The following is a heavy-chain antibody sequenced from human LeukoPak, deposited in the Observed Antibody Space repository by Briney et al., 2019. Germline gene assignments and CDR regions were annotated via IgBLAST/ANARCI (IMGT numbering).Heavy chain of an antibody. J-gene: IGHJ4*02. Sequence: ASVKVSCKASGYTFSSYVISWVRQAPGQGLEWMGWINTYNGNTNYAQKLQGRVTMTTDTSTSTAYMELRSLRSDDRAMYYCARTRAGDFWSGYYGIDYWGQGTLVTASS. CDR2: INTYNGNT. CDR1: GYTFSSYV. D-gene: IGHD3-3*01. CDR3: ARTRAGDFWSGYYGIDY. V-gene: IGHV1-18*01.